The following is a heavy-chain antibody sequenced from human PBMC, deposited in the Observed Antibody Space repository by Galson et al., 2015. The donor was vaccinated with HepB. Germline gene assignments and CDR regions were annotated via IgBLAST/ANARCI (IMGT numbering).Heavy chain of an antibody. J-gene: IGHJ6*02. V-gene: IGHV3-33*01. CDR2: IWYDGSNK. CDR1: GFTFSSYG. D-gene: IGHD2-15*01. CDR3: ARPLYSGGTWFSDYYGMAV. Sequence: SLRLSCAASGFTFSSYGMHWVRQAPGKGLEWVAVIWYDGSNKYYADSVKGRFTISRDNPKNTLYLQMNSLRAEDTGVYYCARPLYSGGTWFSDYYGMAVWGQGTTVTVSS.